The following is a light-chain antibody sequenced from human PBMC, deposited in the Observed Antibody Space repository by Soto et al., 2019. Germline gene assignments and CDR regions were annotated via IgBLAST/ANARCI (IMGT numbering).Light chain of an antibody. CDR1: RSVSSY. Sequence: EIVLTQSPATLSLSPGERATLSCRAIRSVSSYLALYQQKPGQAPRLLIYDASNRATGIPARFSGSGSGTDFTLPISSLEPEDFAVYYCQQRSNWPQYTFGQGTKLEIK. V-gene: IGKV3-11*01. CDR2: DAS. J-gene: IGKJ2*01. CDR3: QQRSNWPQYT.